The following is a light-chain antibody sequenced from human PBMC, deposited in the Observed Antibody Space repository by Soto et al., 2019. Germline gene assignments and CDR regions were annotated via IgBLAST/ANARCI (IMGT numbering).Light chain of an antibody. J-gene: IGKJ4*01. CDR2: GAS. Sequence: EIVLMQSPGTLSLSPGERATLSCRASQSVTSSYLAWYQQKPGQAPRLLIDGASRRATGIPDRFSGSGSGTDFTLTISRLEPEDFGVYYCQRYGSSPPLTFGGGTKVEIK. CDR1: QSVTSSY. V-gene: IGKV3-20*01. CDR3: QRYGSSPPLT.